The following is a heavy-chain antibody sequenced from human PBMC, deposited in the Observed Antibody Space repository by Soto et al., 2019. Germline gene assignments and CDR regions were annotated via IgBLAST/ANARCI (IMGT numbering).Heavy chain of an antibody. V-gene: IGHV4-39*01. CDR3: ATAGEESNWFDP. Sequence: QLQLQESGPGLVKPSETLSLTCTVSVGSISSSSYYWGWIRQPPGKGLEWIGSIYYSGSTYYNPSLKSQVTISVDTSKNQFSLKLSSVTAADTAVYYCATAGEESNWFDPWGQGTLVTVSS. CDR1: VGSISSSSYY. J-gene: IGHJ5*02. CDR2: IYYSGST. D-gene: IGHD3-16*01.